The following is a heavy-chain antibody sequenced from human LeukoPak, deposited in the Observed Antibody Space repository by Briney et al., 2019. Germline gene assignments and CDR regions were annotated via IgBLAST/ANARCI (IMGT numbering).Heavy chain of an antibody. J-gene: IGHJ6*03. D-gene: IGHD3-22*01. Sequence: GASVKVSCKASGYTFTSYGISWVRQAPGQGLEWMGWISAYNGNTNYAQKLQGRVTMTTDTSTSTAYMELRSLRSDDTAVYYCARDGAHYYDSSGYYCFGSYYYYMDVWGKGTTVTVSS. V-gene: IGHV1-18*01. CDR3: ARDGAHYYDSSGYYCFGSYYYYMDV. CDR2: ISAYNGNT. CDR1: GYTFTSYG.